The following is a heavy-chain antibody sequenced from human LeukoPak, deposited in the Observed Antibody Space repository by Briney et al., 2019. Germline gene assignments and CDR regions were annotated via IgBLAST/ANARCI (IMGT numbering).Heavy chain of an antibody. CDR2: IYTSGSP. V-gene: IGHV4-4*07. CDR3: ARISRGSYPEDDY. Sequence: SETLSLTCTVSGGSISSYYWSWIRQPAGKGLEWIGCIYTSGSPNYNPTLKSRVTLPVDTSKNQFSLKLSSVTAADTAVYYCARISRGSYPEDDYWGQGTLVTVSS. D-gene: IGHD3-10*01. J-gene: IGHJ4*02. CDR1: GGSISSYY.